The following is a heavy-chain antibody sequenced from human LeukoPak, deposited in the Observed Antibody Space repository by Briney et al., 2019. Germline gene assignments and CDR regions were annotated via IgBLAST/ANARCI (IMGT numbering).Heavy chain of an antibody. CDR1: GFTFSNYW. CDR2: INQDGSKE. Sequence: PGGPLRLSCAASGFTFSNYWMTWVRQAPGKGLEWVAHINQDGSKEYYMDSVKARFTISRDNAKNSLSLQMNSLRAEDTAVYYCVRDGGVSGYDLLDYWGQGTLVIVSS. D-gene: IGHD5-12*01. J-gene: IGHJ4*02. V-gene: IGHV3-7*01. CDR3: VRDGGVSGYDLLDY.